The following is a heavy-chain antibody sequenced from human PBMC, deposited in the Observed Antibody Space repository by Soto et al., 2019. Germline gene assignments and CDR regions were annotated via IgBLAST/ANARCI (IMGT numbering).Heavy chain of an antibody. D-gene: IGHD1-1*01. Sequence: QVHLVQSGAEVKKPGASVKVSCKGSGYAFTTYGITWVRQAPGQGLEWMGWISAHNGNTNYAQKLQGRVTVNRDTSTSTAYMELRSLRSDDTAVYYCARWRYGDYWGQGALVTVSS. CDR1: GYAFTTYG. V-gene: IGHV1-18*01. CDR2: ISAHNGNT. J-gene: IGHJ4*02. CDR3: ARWRYGDY.